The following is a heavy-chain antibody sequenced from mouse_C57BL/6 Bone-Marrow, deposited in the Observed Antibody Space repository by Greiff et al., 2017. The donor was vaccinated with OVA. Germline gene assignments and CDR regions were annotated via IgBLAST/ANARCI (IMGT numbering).Heavy chain of an antibody. CDR1: GYTFTDYY. D-gene: IGHD2-1*01. J-gene: IGHJ3*01. V-gene: IGHV1-76*01. CDR3: ARSGGNYPAWFAY. Sequence: QVQLKESGAELVRPGASVKLSCKASGYTFTDYYINWVKQRPGQGLEWIARIYPGSGNTYYNEKFKGKATLTAEKSSSTAYMQLSSLTSEDSAVYFCARSGGNYPAWFAYWGQGTLVTVSA. CDR2: IYPGSGNT.